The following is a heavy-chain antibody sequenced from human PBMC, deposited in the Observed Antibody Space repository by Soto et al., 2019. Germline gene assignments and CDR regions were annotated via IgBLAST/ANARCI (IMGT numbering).Heavy chain of an antibody. Sequence: GASVKVSCKASGYTFTSYAISWVRQAPGRGLEWMGWSGAYNGNTNYAQQVQGGVTVTTDTSTSTAYMELRSLRSEDTAVYYCAREGTYYWGQGPLVTVSS. J-gene: IGHJ4*02. CDR3: AREGTYY. CDR1: GYTFTSYA. V-gene: IGHV1-18*01. CDR2: SGAYNGNT. D-gene: IGHD1-1*01.